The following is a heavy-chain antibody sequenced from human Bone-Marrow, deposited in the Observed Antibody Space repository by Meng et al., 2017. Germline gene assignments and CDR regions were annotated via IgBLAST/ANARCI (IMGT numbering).Heavy chain of an antibody. Sequence: SETLSLTCTVSGYSISSGYYWGWIRQPPGKGLEWIGSIYHSGSTYYNPSLKSRVTISVDTSKNQFSLKLSSVTAADTAVYYCASTMGRVTAYYYGMDVWGQGTTVTVSS. J-gene: IGHJ6*02. D-gene: IGHD2-21*02. V-gene: IGHV4-38-2*02. CDR2: IYHSGST. CDR3: ASTMGRVTAYYYGMDV. CDR1: GYSISSGYY.